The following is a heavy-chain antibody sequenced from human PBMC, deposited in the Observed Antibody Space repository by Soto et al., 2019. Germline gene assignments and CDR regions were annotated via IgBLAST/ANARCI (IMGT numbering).Heavy chain of an antibody. V-gene: IGHV2-5*02. Sequence: QITLKESGPTLVKPTQTLTLTCTFSGFSLSTSGVGVGWIRQPPGKALEWLALIYWDDDKRYSPSLKSRLTITKDTSKNQVVLTMTNMDPVDTATYYCAHSLRGQDIVLMVYAPGWYFDLWGRGTLVTVSS. CDR1: GFSLSTSGVG. CDR2: IYWDDDK. J-gene: IGHJ2*01. D-gene: IGHD2-8*01. CDR3: AHSLRGQDIVLMVYAPGWYFDL.